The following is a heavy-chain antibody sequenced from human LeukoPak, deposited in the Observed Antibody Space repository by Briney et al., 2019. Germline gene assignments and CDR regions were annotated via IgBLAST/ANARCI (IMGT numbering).Heavy chain of an antibody. J-gene: IGHJ4*02. D-gene: IGHD3-16*02. CDR2: IYYSGST. V-gene: IGHV4-59*01. CDR1: GGSISSYY. CDR3: ARDGGRGRYVWGGYRSYYFDY. Sequence: SETLSLTCTVSGGSISSYYWSWIRQPPGKGPEWIGYIYYSGSTNYNPSLKSRVTISVDTSKNQFSLKLSSVTAADTAVYYCARDGGRGRYVWGGYRSYYFDYWGQGTLVTVSS.